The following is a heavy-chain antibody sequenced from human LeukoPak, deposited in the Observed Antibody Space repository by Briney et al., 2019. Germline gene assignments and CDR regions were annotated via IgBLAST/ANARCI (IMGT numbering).Heavy chain of an antibody. J-gene: IGHJ6*02. CDR1: GFTFSSYA. D-gene: IGHD2-15*01. Sequence: PGGSLRLSCAASGFTFSSYAMSWVRQAPGKGLEWVSAISGSGGGTYYADSVKGRFTISRDNSKNTLYLQMNSLRAEDTAVYYCAKDTGSGYYYYYGMDVWGQGTTVTVSS. CDR2: ISGSGGGT. V-gene: IGHV3-23*01. CDR3: AKDTGSGYYYYYGMDV.